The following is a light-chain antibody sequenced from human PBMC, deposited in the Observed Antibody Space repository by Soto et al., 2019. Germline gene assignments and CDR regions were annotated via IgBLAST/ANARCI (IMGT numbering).Light chain of an antibody. Sequence: AIQMTQSPSSLSASVGDRVTITCRASQDIRNDLGWYQQKPGKAPKLLIYATFSLQSGVPSRFSGSGSGTDFTLTISSLQPEDFATYYCLQDYNYPWTFVQGTKVEIK. CDR1: QDIRND. CDR2: ATF. J-gene: IGKJ1*01. V-gene: IGKV1-6*01. CDR3: LQDYNYPWT.